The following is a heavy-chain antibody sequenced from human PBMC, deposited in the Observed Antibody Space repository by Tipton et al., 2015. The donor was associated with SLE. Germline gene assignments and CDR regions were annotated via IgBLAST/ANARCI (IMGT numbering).Heavy chain of an antibody. J-gene: IGHJ4*02. D-gene: IGHD3-10*01. CDR2: ISSSSSTI. CDR3: ARDDGLLWGSVSYHNAFDY. CDR1: GFTFSSYS. Sequence: SLRLSCAASGFTFSSYSMNWVRQAPGKGLEWVSYISSSSSTIYYADSVKGRFTISRDNAKNSLYLQMNSLRAEDTAVYYCARDDGLLWGSVSYHNAFDYWGQGTLVTVSS. V-gene: IGHV3-48*01.